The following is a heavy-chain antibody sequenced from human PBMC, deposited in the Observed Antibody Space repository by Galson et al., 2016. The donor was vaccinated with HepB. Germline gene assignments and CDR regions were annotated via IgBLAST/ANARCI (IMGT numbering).Heavy chain of an antibody. D-gene: IGHD2-2*01. CDR1: GYSFTTYW. V-gene: IGHV5-51*01. CDR2: IYPGDSDT. J-gene: IGHJ3*01. Sequence: QSGAAVKKPGESLKISCKGFGYSFTTYWIGWVRQMPGKGLEWMGIIYPGDSDTRYSPSFQGQVTIPADKSISTAYLQWRSLKASDTAMYYCAGPSMTHDAFNLWGQGTMVTVSS. CDR3: AGPSMTHDAFNL.